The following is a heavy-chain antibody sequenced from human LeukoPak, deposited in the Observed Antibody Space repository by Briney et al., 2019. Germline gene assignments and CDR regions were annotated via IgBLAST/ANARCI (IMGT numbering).Heavy chain of an antibody. CDR1: GFTFSSYS. D-gene: IGHD6-25*01. CDR2: ISSSSSTI. J-gene: IGHJ4*02. CDR3: ARDHRAANY. V-gene: IGHV3-48*01. Sequence: PGGSLRLSCAASGFTFSSYSMNWVRQAPGKGLEWVSYISSSSSTIYYADFVKGRFTISRDNAKNSLYLQMNSLRAEDTAVYYCARDHRAANYWGQGTLVTVSS.